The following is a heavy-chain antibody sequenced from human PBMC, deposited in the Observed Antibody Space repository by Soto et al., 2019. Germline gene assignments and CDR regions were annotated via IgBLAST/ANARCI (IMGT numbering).Heavy chain of an antibody. CDR3: GRDPLTLVGVNYYHYGVAV. CDR2: IIPILGTT. CDR1: GGTFSSYG. D-gene: IGHD3-16*01. J-gene: IGHJ6*02. V-gene: IGHV1-69*11. Sequence: QVQLVQSGAEVKKPGSSVKVSCKTSGGTFSSYGLSLVRQAPGQGLAWVGGIIPILGTTNYAHNFQGRVTVTADESTGTDYIEMSSLRSEDTAVYFCGRDPLTLVGVNYYHYGVAVWGQGTPVTVSS.